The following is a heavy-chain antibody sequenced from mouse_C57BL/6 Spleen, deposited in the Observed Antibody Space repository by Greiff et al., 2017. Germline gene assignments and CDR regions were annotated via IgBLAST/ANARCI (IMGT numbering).Heavy chain of an antibody. CDR1: GFTFSDYY. CDR3: ARQYYDSGYDARDY. D-gene: IGHD1-1*01. Sequence: EVKVVESGGGLVQPGGSLKLSCAASGFTFSDYYLYWVRQTPEKRLEWVAYISNGGGSTYYPDTVKGRFTISRDNAKNTLYLQMSSLKSEDTAMYYCARQYYDSGYDARDYWGQGTSVTVSS. CDR2: ISNGGGST. V-gene: IGHV5-12*01. J-gene: IGHJ4*01.